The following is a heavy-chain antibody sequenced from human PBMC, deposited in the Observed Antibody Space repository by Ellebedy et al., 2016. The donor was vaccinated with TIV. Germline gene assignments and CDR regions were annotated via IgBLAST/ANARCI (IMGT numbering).Heavy chain of an antibody. Sequence: GESLKISCAASGFTFSSYAMRWFRQAPGKGLEWVSTISSTGSRTYYADSVEGRFIISRDNSKKTLYLQMNSLRAEDTAVYYCAKGRGGGSDSSAPRYYFDYWGLGTLVTISS. CDR3: AKGRGGGSDSSAPRYYFDY. CDR2: ISSTGSRT. D-gene: IGHD3-22*01. V-gene: IGHV3-23*01. CDR1: GFTFSSYA. J-gene: IGHJ4*02.